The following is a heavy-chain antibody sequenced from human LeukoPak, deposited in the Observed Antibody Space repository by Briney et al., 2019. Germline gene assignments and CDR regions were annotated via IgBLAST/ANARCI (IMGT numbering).Heavy chain of an antibody. CDR1: GYTFTSYY. CDR3: ARGVAAAGTIYEGYFDY. V-gene: IGHV1-46*01. Sequence: ASVKVSCKPSGYTFTSYYIHWVRQAPGQGLGWMGIINPSGGSTRYAQKFQGRVTMTRDTSTSTVYMELSSLRSEDTAAYYCARGVAAAGTIYEGYFDYWGQGTLVTVSS. J-gene: IGHJ4*02. D-gene: IGHD6-13*01. CDR2: INPSGGST.